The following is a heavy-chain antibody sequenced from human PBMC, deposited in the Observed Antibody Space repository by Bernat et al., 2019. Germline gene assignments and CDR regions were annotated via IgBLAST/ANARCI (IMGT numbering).Heavy chain of an antibody. D-gene: IGHD2-8*02. CDR3: ARWGYCTGGVWYQYYYYYMDV. J-gene: IGHJ6*03. CDR1: GGSFSGYY. V-gene: IGHV4-34*01. CDR2: INHSGST. Sequence: QVQLQQWGAGLLKPSETLSLTCAVYGGSFSGYYWSWIRQPPGKGLEWIGEINHSGSTNYNPSLKSRVTISVDTSKNQFSLKLSSVTAADRAVYYCARWGYCTGGVWYQYYYYYMDVWGKGTTVTVSS.